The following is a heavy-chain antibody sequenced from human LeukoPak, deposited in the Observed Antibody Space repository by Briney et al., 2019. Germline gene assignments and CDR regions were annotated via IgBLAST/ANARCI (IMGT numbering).Heavy chain of an antibody. CDR2: IYYSGST. CDR3: ARYDSSGYFSKGAFDI. V-gene: IGHV4-34*01. J-gene: IGHJ3*02. D-gene: IGHD3-22*01. Sequence: SETLSLTCAVYGGSFSGYYWSWIRQPPGKGLEWIGSIYYSGSTYYNPSLKSRVTISVDTSKNQFSLKLSSVTAADTAVYYCARYDSSGYFSKGAFDIWGQGTMVTVSS. CDR1: GGSFSGYY.